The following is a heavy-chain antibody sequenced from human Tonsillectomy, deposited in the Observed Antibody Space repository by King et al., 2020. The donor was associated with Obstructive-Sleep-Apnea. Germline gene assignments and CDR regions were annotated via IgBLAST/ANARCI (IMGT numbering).Heavy chain of an antibody. CDR1: GFTFDDYS. CDR2: ISWDGGDT. Sequence: LQLVQSGGVVVQPGGSLRLSCAASGFTFDDYSMHWVRHPPGKGLQWVSLISWDGGDTYYTDSVKGRFTISRDNSKNSLYLQMNSLTSEDTALYYCAKAGASYYCESSGYYGGEYLTHWGQGTLVTVSS. D-gene: IGHD3-22*01. V-gene: IGHV3-43*01. CDR3: AKAGASYYCESSGYYGGEYLTH. J-gene: IGHJ1*01.